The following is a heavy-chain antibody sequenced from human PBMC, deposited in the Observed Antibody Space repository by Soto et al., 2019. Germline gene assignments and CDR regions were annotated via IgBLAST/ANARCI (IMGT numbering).Heavy chain of an antibody. Sequence: SVKVSCKASGGTFISYAIIWVRQAPGQGLEWMGGIIPIFGTANYAQNFQGRVTITADESTSTAYIDLSRQGSQDAAVYYCARGTLSGYSPYWYYGMDVWGQGTKVTVSS. CDR1: GGTFISYA. D-gene: IGHD3-3*01. CDR2: IIPIFGTA. CDR3: ARGTLSGYSPYWYYGMDV. J-gene: IGHJ6*02. V-gene: IGHV1-69*13.